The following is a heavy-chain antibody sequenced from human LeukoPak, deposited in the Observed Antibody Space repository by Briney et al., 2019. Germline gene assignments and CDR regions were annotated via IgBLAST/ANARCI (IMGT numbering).Heavy chain of an antibody. J-gene: IGHJ6*03. V-gene: IGHV4-61*02. D-gene: IGHD6-6*01. CDR3: ARSIAARRDLSYYYYYMDV. Sequence: PSETLSLTCTVSGGSTSSGSYYWSWIRQPAGKGLEWIGRIYTSGSTNYNPSLKSRVTISVDTSKNQFSLKLSSVTAADTAVYYCARSIAARRDLSYYYYYMDVWGKGTTVTVSS. CDR2: IYTSGST. CDR1: GGSTSSGSYY.